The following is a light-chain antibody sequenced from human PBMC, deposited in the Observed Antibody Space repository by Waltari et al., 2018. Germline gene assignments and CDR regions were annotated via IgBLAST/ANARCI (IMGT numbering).Light chain of an antibody. CDR3: QVWDSGTNHYV. CDR2: DDG. J-gene: IGLJ1*01. CDR1: KIGSKN. V-gene: IGLV3-21*02. Sequence: SYELTQPPSVSVAPGQTARLTCDGDKIGSKNVHWYQHKPGQAPVLVVYDDGDRPSGIPERFSGSNSGYTAALTISRVDAGDEAEYYCQVWDSGTNHYVFGTVTKVTVL.